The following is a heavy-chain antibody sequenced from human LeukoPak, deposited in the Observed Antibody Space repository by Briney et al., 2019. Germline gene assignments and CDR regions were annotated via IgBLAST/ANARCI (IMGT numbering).Heavy chain of an antibody. V-gene: IGHV3-23*01. Sequence: GGSLRLSCAASGFTFSSYAMSWVRQAPGKGLEWVSAISGSGGSTYYADSVKGRFTISRDNSKNTLYLQMNSLRAEDTAVYYCAKDQTGIRGYSGYDSDYWGQGTLVTVSS. D-gene: IGHD5-12*01. CDR1: GFTFSSYA. J-gene: IGHJ4*02. CDR3: AKDQTGIRGYSGYDSDY. CDR2: ISGSGGST.